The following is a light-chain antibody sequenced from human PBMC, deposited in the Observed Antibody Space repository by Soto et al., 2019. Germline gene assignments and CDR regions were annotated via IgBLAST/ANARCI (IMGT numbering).Light chain of an antibody. V-gene: IGKV1-5*01. CDR1: QSISNW. CDR2: DAF. CDR3: QKYNSYLWT. J-gene: IGKJ1*01. Sequence: DIQMTQSPTTLSASVGDRVTITCRASQSISNWLAWYQQKPGKAPKILIYDAFSLESGVPSRFSGSGSGTEFILTISSLQPDDFATYYCQKYNSYLWTFGQGTKVEIK.